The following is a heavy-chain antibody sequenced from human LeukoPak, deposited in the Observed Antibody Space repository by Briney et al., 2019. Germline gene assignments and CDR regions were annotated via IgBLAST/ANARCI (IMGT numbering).Heavy chain of an antibody. CDR3: ARMRPYDSTGYSPGHYMDV. CDR2: FYVGVGP. J-gene: IGHJ6*03. Sequence: PSETLSLTCSVSGGSMYINYWSWIRQTAGKGLEWIGRFYVGVGPNYNPSFKSRVTMSVDTSKNQLVLKLSAVTAADTAVYYCARMRPYDSTGYSPGHYMDVWGKGTTVTVYS. D-gene: IGHD3-22*01. V-gene: IGHV4-4*07. CDR1: GGSMYINY.